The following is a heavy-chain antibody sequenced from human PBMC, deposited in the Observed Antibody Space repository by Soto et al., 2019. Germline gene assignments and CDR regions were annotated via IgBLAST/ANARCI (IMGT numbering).Heavy chain of an antibody. V-gene: IGHV1-18*04. CDR2: VSTYSEHT. CDR1: GYIFYSVG. CDR3: ARDLNWNNVLGFDS. J-gene: IGHJ4*02. D-gene: IGHD1-20*01. Sequence: QLVQSGDEVKKPGASVKVSCRASGYIFYSVGISWLRQVPGQGLEWMGWVSTYSEHTKSVQKFQDIVTLTADTSTSTVHMELRSLRSADTAVYYCARDLNWNNVLGFDSWGQGTLVTVSS.